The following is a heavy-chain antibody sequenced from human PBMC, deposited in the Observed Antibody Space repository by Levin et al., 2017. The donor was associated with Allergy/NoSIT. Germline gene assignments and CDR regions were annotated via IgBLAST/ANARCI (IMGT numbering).Heavy chain of an antibody. J-gene: IGHJ6*02. Sequence: TSSETLSLTCTVSGGSVNSGNYYWSWIRLPPGKGLEWIGYIYYTGRTDYNPSLKSRVTISVDTSKNQFSLKLSSVTAADTAVYYCARDTRVAVGTTAYYYDQGMDVWGQGTTVTVSS. CDR1: GGSVNSGNYY. V-gene: IGHV4-61*01. CDR2: IYYTGRT. D-gene: IGHD1-26*01. CDR3: ARDTRVAVGTTAYYYDQGMDV.